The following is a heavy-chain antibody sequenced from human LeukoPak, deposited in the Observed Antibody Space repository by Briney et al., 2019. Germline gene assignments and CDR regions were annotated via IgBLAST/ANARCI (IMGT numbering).Heavy chain of an antibody. CDR1: GFTFSSYA. Sequence: GGSLRLSCAASGFTFSSYAMSWVRQAPGKGLEWVSAISGSGGSTYYADSVKGRFTISRDNSKNTLYLQMNSLRAEDTAVYYCAKDYGYSYGYGGFDYWGQGTLVTVSS. V-gene: IGHV3-23*01. CDR2: ISGSGGST. D-gene: IGHD5-18*01. CDR3: AKDYGYSYGYGGFDY. J-gene: IGHJ4*02.